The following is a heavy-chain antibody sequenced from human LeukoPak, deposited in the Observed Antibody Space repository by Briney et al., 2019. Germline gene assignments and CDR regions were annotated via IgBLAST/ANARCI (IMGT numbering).Heavy chain of an antibody. CDR2: IYHSGST. CDR1: GGSISSSNW. V-gene: IGHV4-4*02. Sequence: SETLSLTCAVSGGSISSSNWWSWVRQPPGKGLEWIGEIYHSGSTNYNPSLKSRVTISVDKSKNQLSLKLSSVTAPDTAVYYCALSAYSRRWHGSLDAFDIWGQGTMVTVSS. D-gene: IGHD6-13*01. J-gene: IGHJ3*02. CDR3: ALSAYSRRWHGSLDAFDI.